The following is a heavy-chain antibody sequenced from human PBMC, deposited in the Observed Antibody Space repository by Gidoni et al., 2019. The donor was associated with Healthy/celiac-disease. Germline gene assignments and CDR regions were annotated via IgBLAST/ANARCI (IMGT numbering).Heavy chain of an antibody. J-gene: IGHJ6*02. CDR1: GGSFSGYY. V-gene: IGHV4-34*01. CDR2: INHSGST. D-gene: IGHD1-26*01. Sequence: QVQLQQWGAGLLKPSETLSLTCAVYGGSFSGYYWSWIRQPPGKGLEWIGEINHSGSTNYNPSLKSRVTISVDTSKNQFSLKLSSVTAADTAVYYCARIRGATKGMDVWGQGTTVTVSS. CDR3: ARIRGATKGMDV.